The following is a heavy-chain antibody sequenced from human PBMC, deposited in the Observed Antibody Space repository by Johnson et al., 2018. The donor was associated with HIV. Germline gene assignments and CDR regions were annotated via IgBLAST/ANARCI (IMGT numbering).Heavy chain of an antibody. D-gene: IGHD6-19*01. CDR2: ISFDGSNE. V-gene: IGHV3-30*04. Sequence: VQLVESGGGVVQPGMFVTLSCAASGLNFSDYGMHWVRQASGKGLEWVAVISFDGSNEYYTDSVKGRFTISRDNSKNTLHLQMNSLRTEDTAIYYCARSPSGWYSSDAFDIWGQGTMVTVSS. CDR1: GLNFSDYG. CDR3: ARSPSGWYSSDAFDI. J-gene: IGHJ3*02.